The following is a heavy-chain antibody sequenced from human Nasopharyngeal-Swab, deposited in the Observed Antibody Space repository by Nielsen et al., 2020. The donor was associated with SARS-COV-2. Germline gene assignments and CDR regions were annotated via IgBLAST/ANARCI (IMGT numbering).Heavy chain of an antibody. V-gene: IGHV3-30-3*01. J-gene: IGHJ6*03. D-gene: IGHD1-1*01. CDR3: ARVLEVPPSDYYYYYMDV. CDR2: ISYDGSNK. Sequence: GESLKISCAASGFTFSSYAMHWVRQAPGNGLEWVAVISYDGSNKYYADSVKGRFTISRDNSKNTLYLQMNSLRAEDTAVYYCARVLEVPPSDYYYYYMDVWGKGTTVTVSS. CDR1: GFTFSSYA.